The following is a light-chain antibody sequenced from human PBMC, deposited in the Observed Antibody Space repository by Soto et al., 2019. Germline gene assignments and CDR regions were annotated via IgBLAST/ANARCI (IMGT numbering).Light chain of an antibody. V-gene: IGLV1-40*01. CDR1: SSNIGTYYD. CDR2: GNS. J-gene: IGLJ2*01. CDR3: QSYDSSLSSLV. Sequence: QPVLTQPPSVSGAPGQRVTISCTGSSSNIGTYYDVHWYQQIPGTAPKLLIYGNSNRPSGVPDRFSGSKSGTSASLAITGLQAEDEADYYCQSYDSSLSSLVFGGGTKLTVL.